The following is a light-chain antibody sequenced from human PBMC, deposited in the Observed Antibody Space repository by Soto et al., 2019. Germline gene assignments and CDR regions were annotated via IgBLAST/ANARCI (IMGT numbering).Light chain of an antibody. Sequence: DIQMTQSPSSLSASVGDTVTITCRASQNIDFYLNWYQQKPGTAPKVLISGASSLQRGVPSRFSGSGSGTEFTLTINNLQPEDFASYFCQHTFNSPPWTFGQGTKVDVK. CDR1: QNIDFY. J-gene: IGKJ1*01. V-gene: IGKV1-39*01. CDR2: GAS. CDR3: QHTFNSPPWT.